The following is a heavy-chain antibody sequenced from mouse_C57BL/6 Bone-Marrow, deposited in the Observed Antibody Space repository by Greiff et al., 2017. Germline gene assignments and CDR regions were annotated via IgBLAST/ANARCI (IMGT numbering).Heavy chain of an antibody. V-gene: IGHV1-85*01. J-gene: IGHJ1*03. Sequence: VQLQQSGPELVKPGASVKLSCKASGYTFTSYDINWVKQRPGQGLEWIGWIYPRDGSTKYKEKFKGKGTLTVDTSSSTAYMEHHSLTSEDSAVYFCARLEFDGSSGDWYFDVWGTGTTVTVSS. D-gene: IGHD1-1*01. CDR3: ARLEFDGSSGDWYFDV. CDR1: GYTFTSYD. CDR2: IYPRDGST.